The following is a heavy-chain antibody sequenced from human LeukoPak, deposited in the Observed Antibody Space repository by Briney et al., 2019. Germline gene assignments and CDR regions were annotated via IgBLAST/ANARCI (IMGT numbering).Heavy chain of an antibody. CDR3: ARGLRRGVVIIGFDY. CDR2: IYYSGST. V-gene: IGHV4-59*11. J-gene: IGHJ4*02. D-gene: IGHD3-3*01. CDR1: GGSISSHY. Sequence: SETLSLTCTVSGGSISSHYWSWIRQPPGKGLEWSGYIYYSGSTNYNPSLKSRVTISVDTSKNQFSLKLSSVTAADTAVYYCARGLRRGVVIIGFDYWGQGTLVTVSS.